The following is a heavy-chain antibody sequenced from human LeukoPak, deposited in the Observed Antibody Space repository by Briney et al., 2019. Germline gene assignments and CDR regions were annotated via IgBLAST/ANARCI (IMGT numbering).Heavy chain of an antibody. Sequence: ASVKVSCKASGYTLTGYYLHWVRQAPGQRLEGMGWINPNTGATHSAQKFQGRITMTRDTSISTAYMDLSRLRSDDTAVYYCARDRVGSGWPRPYYFEVWGQGTLVTVSS. J-gene: IGHJ4*02. CDR2: INPNTGAT. CDR1: GYTLTGYY. CDR3: ARDRVGSGWPRPYYFEV. V-gene: IGHV1-2*02. D-gene: IGHD6-19*01.